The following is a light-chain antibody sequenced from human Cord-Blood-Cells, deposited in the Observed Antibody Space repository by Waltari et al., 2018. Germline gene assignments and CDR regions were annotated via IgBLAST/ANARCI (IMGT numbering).Light chain of an antibody. Sequence: SYVLTQPPSVSVAPGKTARITCGGNNLGSKSVQWYQQKPGQAPVLVVHDDSDRPSGIPERFSGSNSGNTATLTISRVEAGDEADYYCQVWDSSSDHVVFGGGTKLTVL. V-gene: IGLV3-21*03. J-gene: IGLJ2*01. CDR2: DDS. CDR1: NLGSKS. CDR3: QVWDSSSDHVV.